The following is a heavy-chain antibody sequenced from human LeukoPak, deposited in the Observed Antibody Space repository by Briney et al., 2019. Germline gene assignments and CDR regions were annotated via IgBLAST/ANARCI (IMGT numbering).Heavy chain of an antibody. CDR1: GFTFSNAW. J-gene: IGHJ4*02. V-gene: IGHV3-23*01. CDR2: ISGSGGST. Sequence: GGSLRLSCAASGFTFSNAWMSWVRQAPGKGLEWVSAISGSGGSTYYADSVKGRFTISRDNSKNTLYLQMNSLRAEDTAVYYCASLPWFGELLDYWGQGTLVTVSS. D-gene: IGHD3-10*01. CDR3: ASLPWFGELLDY.